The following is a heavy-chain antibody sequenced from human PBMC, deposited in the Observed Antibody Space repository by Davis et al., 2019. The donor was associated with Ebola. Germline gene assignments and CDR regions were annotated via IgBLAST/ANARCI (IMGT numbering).Heavy chain of an antibody. CDR1: GFTFSSYG. D-gene: IGHD2-2*01. J-gene: IGHJ3*02. CDR2: IRYDGSNK. V-gene: IGHV3-30*02. Sequence: PGGSLRLSCAASGFTFSSYGMHWVRQAPGKGLEWVAFIRYDGSNKYYADSVKGRFTISRDNSKNTLYLQMNSLRGEETAVYYCAKVGGSGVVVPAATLLAPNDAFDIWGQGTMVTVSS. CDR3: AKVGGSGVVVPAATLLAPNDAFDI.